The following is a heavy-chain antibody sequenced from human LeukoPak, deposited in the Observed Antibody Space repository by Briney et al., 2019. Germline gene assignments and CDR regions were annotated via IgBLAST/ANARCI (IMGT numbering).Heavy chain of an antibody. J-gene: IGHJ3*02. D-gene: IGHD6-19*01. CDR1: GFTFSSYA. CDR2: ISGSGGST. Sequence: SGGSLRLSCAASGFTFSSYAMSWVRQAPGKGLERVSAISGSGGSTYYADSVKGRFTISRDNSKNTLYLQMNSLRAENTAVYYCAKDASSGWFNDAFDIWGQGTMVTVSS. CDR3: AKDASSGWFNDAFDI. V-gene: IGHV3-23*01.